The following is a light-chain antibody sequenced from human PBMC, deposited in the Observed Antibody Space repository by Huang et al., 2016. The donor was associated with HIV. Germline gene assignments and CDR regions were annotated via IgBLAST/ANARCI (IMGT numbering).Light chain of an antibody. J-gene: IGKJ4*01. V-gene: IGKV3-15*01. Sequence: EIVMTQSPAILSVSPGERATLSCRASQSVGRNLAWYQHKPGQAPRRIMYGASTRGTGVPARFSGSGSGTEFTLTISGLQSEDFAVYFCQQYNHWLALTFGGGTKVDIK. CDR1: QSVGRN. CDR2: GAS. CDR3: QQYNHWLALT.